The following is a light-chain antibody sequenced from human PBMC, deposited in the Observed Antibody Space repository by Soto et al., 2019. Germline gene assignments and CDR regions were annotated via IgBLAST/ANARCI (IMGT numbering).Light chain of an antibody. Sequence: EIVLTQSPGTLSLSPGERATLSCRASQSVSSSYLAWYQQKPGQAPRLLIYGASNRATGIPDTISGSGSGTDFTHTISSLQSEDFAVYYCQQSNNWPWTFGQGTKVDIK. J-gene: IGKJ1*01. V-gene: IGKV3-20*01. CDR3: QQSNNWPWT. CDR2: GAS. CDR1: QSVSSSY.